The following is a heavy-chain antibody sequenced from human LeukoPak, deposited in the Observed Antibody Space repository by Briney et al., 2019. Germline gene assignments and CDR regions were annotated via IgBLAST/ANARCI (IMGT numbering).Heavy chain of an antibody. D-gene: IGHD3-10*01. Sequence: GGSLRLSCAASGFTFSSHSMNWVRQAPGKGLEWVSSISSSSTYIYNADSVKGRFTIPRDNAKNSLYLQMNSLRAEDTAVYYCARDASGYYYGSGTYYSPVDYWGQGTLVTVSS. V-gene: IGHV3-21*01. CDR3: ARDASGYYYGSGTYYSPVDY. CDR1: GFTFSSHS. CDR2: ISSSSTYI. J-gene: IGHJ4*02.